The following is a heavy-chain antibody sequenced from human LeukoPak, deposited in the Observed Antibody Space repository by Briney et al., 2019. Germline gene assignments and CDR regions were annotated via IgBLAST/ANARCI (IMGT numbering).Heavy chain of an antibody. J-gene: IGHJ4*02. Sequence: SETLSLTCTVSGGSISSYYWSWIRQPPGKGLERIGYIYYSGSTNYIPSLKSRVTISVDTSKNQFSLKLSSVTAADTAVYYCARLTRPSIVATGAVSDNWGRGTLLTVSS. V-gene: IGHV4-59*01. CDR3: ARLTRPSIVATGAVSDN. CDR1: GGSISSYY. CDR2: IYYSGST. D-gene: IGHD6-13*01.